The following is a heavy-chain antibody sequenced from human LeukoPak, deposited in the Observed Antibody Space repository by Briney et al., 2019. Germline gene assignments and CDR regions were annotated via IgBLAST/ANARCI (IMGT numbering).Heavy chain of an antibody. CDR3: ARGRFGYYFDY. V-gene: IGHV4-59*01. J-gene: IGHJ4*02. Sequence: PSETLSLTWTVSGGSISSYYWSWIRQPPGKGLEWIGYIYYSGSTNYNPSLKSRVTISVDTSKNQFSLKLSSVTAADTAVYYCARGRFGYYFDYWGQGTLVTVSS. CDR2: IYYSGST. CDR1: GGSISSYY. D-gene: IGHD3-10*01.